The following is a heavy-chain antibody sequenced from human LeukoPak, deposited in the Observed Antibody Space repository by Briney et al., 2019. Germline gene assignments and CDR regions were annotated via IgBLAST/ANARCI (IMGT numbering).Heavy chain of an antibody. V-gene: IGHV3-15*01. J-gene: IGHJ5*02. D-gene: IGHD6-6*01. CDR2: VKSKTAGGTS. Sequence: GGSLRLSCAASGFTFSNAWMNWVRQAPGKGLEWVGRVKSKTAGGTSDYAAPVKGRFTISRDDSKNTLYLQMNSLKTEDTAVYYCAKDYNPSHIAARFDPWGQGTLVTVSS. CDR1: GFTFSNAW. CDR3: AKDYNPSHIAARFDP.